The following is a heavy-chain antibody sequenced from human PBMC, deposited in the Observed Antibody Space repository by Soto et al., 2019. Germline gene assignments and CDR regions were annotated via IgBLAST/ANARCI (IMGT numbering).Heavy chain of an antibody. CDR1: GYNFINYG. CDR3: ARDGTSNSGNLYAFDV. J-gene: IGHJ3*01. CDR2: ISPYTGNT. D-gene: IGHD1-26*01. Sequence: QVQLLQSGAEVKKPGASVTVSCKASGYNFINYGIIWVRQAPGQGLEWMGRISPYTGNTHYAPNLQGRLSMPTDKSTSIAGVELRSLISADTAVYFWARDGTSNSGNLYAFDVWGQGTTVTVSS. V-gene: IGHV1-18*04.